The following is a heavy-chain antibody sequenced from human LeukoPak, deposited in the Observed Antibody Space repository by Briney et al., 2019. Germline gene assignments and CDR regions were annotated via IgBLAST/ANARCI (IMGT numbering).Heavy chain of an antibody. CDR1: GGSISSYY. CDR3: ARNLRYCSSTSCYAGFQH. CDR2: IYYSGST. Sequence: PSETLSLTCTVSGGSISSYYWSWIRQPPGKGLEWIGYIYYSGSTNYNPSLKSRVTISVDRSKNQFSLKLSSVTAADTAVYYCARNLRYCSSTSCYAGFQHWGQGTLVTVSS. D-gene: IGHD2-2*01. J-gene: IGHJ1*01. V-gene: IGHV4-59*12.